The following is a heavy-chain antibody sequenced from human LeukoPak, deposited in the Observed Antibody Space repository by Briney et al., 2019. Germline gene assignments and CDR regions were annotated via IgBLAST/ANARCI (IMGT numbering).Heavy chain of an antibody. D-gene: IGHD6-13*01. CDR1: GFTFSSYA. CDR2: ISGSGGST. Sequence: PGGSPRLSCAASGFTFSSYAMSWVRQAPGKGLEWVSAISGSGGSTYYADSVKGRFTISRDNSKNTLYLQMNSLRAEDTAVYYCARDLSSSWYYPFDYWGQGTLVTVSS. CDR3: ARDLSSSWYYPFDY. V-gene: IGHV3-23*01. J-gene: IGHJ4*02.